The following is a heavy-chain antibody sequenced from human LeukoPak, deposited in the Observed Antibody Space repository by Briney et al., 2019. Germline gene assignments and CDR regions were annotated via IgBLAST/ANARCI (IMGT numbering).Heavy chain of an antibody. D-gene: IGHD3-22*01. CDR2: FDPEDGEI. Sequence: ASVKVSCKVSGYTLTEFSMHWVRQAPGKGLDWMGGFDPEDGEIIYAQKFQDRVTMTEDTSTDTAYMELSSLRSDDTAVYYCATEKDDSSGYYYFDYWGQGTLVTVSS. CDR1: GYTLTEFS. J-gene: IGHJ4*02. CDR3: ATEKDDSSGYYYFDY. V-gene: IGHV1-24*01.